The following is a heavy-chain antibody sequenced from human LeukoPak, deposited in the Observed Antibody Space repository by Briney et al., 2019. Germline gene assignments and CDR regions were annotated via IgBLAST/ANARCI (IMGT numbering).Heavy chain of an antibody. CDR1: GGSISSYF. J-gene: IGHJ6*03. CDR3: ARAPHFYYYMDV. V-gene: IGHV4-59*01. Sequence: TSETLSLTCTVSGGSISSYFWSWIRQPPGKALEWIGYIYYTGSTNYNPSLKSRVTISVDTSKNQFSLKLSSGTAADTALYYCARAPHFYYYMDVWGKGTTVTVSS. CDR2: IYYTGST.